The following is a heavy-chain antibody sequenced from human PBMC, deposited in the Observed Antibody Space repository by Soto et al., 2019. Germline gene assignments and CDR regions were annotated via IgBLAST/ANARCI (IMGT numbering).Heavy chain of an antibody. Sequence: QVQLVESGGGVVQPGRSLRLSCAASGFTFSSYGMHWVRQAPGKGLEWVAVISYDGSNKYYADSVKGRFTISRDNSKNTLYLQMNSLRAEDTAVYYCAKSYSIAARLFYYYYGMDVW. CDR3: AKSYSIAARLFYYYYGMDV. D-gene: IGHD6-6*01. J-gene: IGHJ6*01. CDR1: GFTFSSYG. CDR2: ISYDGSNK. V-gene: IGHV3-30*18.